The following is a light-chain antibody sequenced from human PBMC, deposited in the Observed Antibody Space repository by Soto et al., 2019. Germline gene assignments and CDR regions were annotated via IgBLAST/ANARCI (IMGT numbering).Light chain of an antibody. CDR2: EVA. CDR3: TSYRSATAPAYD. Sequence: QSLLTQPASVSLSPGQSITISCTGTSSDIGAYNFVSWYQHHPGKAPKLLIYEVAYRPSAISNPFAGSKSANAAALTISGLRDEEEADYFCTSYRSATAPAYDVGSGTNVTVL. J-gene: IGLJ1*01. V-gene: IGLV2-14*01. CDR1: SSDIGAYNF.